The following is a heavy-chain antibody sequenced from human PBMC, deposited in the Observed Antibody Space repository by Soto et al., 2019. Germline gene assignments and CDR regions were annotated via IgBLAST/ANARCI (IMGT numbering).Heavy chain of an antibody. CDR1: GYTFTGYY. CDR2: INPNSGGT. D-gene: IGHD1-26*01. J-gene: IGHJ6*02. V-gene: IGHV1-2*02. CDR3: ARGGAGGELGYYYYYGMDV. Sequence: ASVKVSCKASGYTFTGYYMHWVRQAPGQGLEWMGWINPNSGGTNYAQEFQGRVTMTRDTSISTAYMELSRLRSDDTAVYYCARGGAGGELGYYYYYGMDVWGHWTTVTVSS.